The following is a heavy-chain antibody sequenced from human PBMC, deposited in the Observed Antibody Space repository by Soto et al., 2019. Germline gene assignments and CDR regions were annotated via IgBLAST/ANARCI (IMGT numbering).Heavy chain of an antibody. CDR2: ISWNSGSI. CDR1: GFTFDDYA. Sequence: PGGSLRLSCAASGFTFDDYAMHWVRQAPGKGLEWVSGISWNSGSIGYADSVKGRFTISRDNAKNSLYLQMNSLRAEDTALYYCAKEARAAAGDYYYYGMDVWGQGTTVTVSS. V-gene: IGHV3-9*01. D-gene: IGHD6-13*01. J-gene: IGHJ6*02. CDR3: AKEARAAAGDYYYYGMDV.